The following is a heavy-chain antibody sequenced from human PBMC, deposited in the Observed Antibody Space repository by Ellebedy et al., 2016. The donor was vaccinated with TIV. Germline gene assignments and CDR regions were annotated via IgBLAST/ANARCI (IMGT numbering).Heavy chain of an antibody. CDR2: ISGSGGST. Sequence: GGSLRLSCAASEFSFSAYWMHWVRQAPGKGLEWVSIISGSGGSTYYADSVKGRFTISRDNSKNTLYLQMNSLRDEDTAVYYCAKRGFFDLWGQGTLVTVSS. J-gene: IGHJ4*02. V-gene: IGHV3-23*01. CDR1: EFSFSAYW. CDR3: AKRGFFDL.